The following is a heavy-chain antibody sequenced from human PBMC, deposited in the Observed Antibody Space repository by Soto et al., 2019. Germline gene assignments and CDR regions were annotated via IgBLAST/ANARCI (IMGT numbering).Heavy chain of an antibody. CDR3: AIFPRSITMVRGVSYYGMDV. CDR1: GYTFTGYY. V-gene: IGHV1-2*04. CDR2: INPNSGGT. D-gene: IGHD3-10*01. Sequence: ASVKVSCKASGYTFTGYYMHWVRQAPGQGLEWMGWINPNSGGTNYAQTCQGWVTMTRDTSISTAYMELSRLRSDDTAVYYCAIFPRSITMVRGVSYYGMDVWGQGTTVTVSS. J-gene: IGHJ6*02.